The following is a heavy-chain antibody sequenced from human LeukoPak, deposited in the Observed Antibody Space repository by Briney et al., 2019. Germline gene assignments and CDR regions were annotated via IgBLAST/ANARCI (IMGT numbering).Heavy chain of an antibody. CDR1: GFTFSSYG. V-gene: IGHV3-33*08. Sequence: QPGRSLRLSCAASGFTFSSYGMHWVRQAPGKGLEWVAVIWYDGSNKYYADSVKGRFTISRDNSKNTLYLQMNSLRAEDTAVYYCARDGTLQYDHQDYWGQGTLVTVSS. D-gene: IGHD1-14*01. J-gene: IGHJ4*02. CDR3: ARDGTLQYDHQDY. CDR2: IWYDGSNK.